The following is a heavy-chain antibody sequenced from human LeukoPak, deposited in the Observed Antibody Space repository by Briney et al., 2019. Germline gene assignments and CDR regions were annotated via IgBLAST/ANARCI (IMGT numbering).Heavy chain of an antibody. J-gene: IGHJ4*02. D-gene: IGHD6-19*01. CDR1: GFTFSSYA. V-gene: IGHV3-23*01. CDR2: ISGSGGST. Sequence: HPGGSLRLSCVASGFTFSSYAMSWVRQAPGKGLEWVSAISGSGGSTYYADSVKGRFTISRDNSKNTLYLQMNSLRAEDTAVYYCAKDGEYSSGQDYWGQGTLVTVSS. CDR3: AKDGEYSSGQDY.